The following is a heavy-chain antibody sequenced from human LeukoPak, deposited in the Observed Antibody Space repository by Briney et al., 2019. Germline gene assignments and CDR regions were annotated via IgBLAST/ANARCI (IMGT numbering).Heavy chain of an antibody. Sequence: PSETLSLTCTVSGGSISSYYWSWIRQPPGKGLEWIGYIYYSGSTNYNPSLKSRVTISVDTSKNQFSPKLSSVTAADTAVYYCARAYDFWSGYSRIDPWGQGTLVTVSS. D-gene: IGHD3-3*01. CDR3: ARAYDFWSGYSRIDP. J-gene: IGHJ5*02. V-gene: IGHV4-59*01. CDR2: IYYSGST. CDR1: GGSISSYY.